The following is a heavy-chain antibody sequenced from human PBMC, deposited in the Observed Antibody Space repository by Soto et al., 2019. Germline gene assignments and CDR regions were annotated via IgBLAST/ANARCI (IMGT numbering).Heavy chain of an antibody. CDR3: ARALGYSISRYPMNWFDT. V-gene: IGHV4-59*01. Sequence: TLSLTCTVSGGSFSSYYWSWIRQPPGKGLEWIGYIYYSGSTNYNPSLKSRVTMSVDTSKNQFSLKLSSVTAADTAVYYCARALGYSISRYPMNWFDTWGQGTLVTVSS. CDR2: IYYSGST. D-gene: IGHD6-13*01. CDR1: GGSFSSYY. J-gene: IGHJ5*01.